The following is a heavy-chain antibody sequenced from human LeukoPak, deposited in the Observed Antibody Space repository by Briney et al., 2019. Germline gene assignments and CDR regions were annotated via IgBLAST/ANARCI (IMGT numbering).Heavy chain of an antibody. Sequence: ASVNVSCKASGGTFSSYAISWVRQAPGQGLEWMGRIIPILGIAIYAQKFQGRVTITADKSTSTVYMELSSLRSEDTAVYYCASSGYYGSGSYPSYGMDVWGQGTTVTVSS. CDR1: GGTFSSYA. J-gene: IGHJ6*02. V-gene: IGHV1-69*04. CDR3: ASSGYYGSGSYPSYGMDV. CDR2: IIPILGIA. D-gene: IGHD3-10*01.